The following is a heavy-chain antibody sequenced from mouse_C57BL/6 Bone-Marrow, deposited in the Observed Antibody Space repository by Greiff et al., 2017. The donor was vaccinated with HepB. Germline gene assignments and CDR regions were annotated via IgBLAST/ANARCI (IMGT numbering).Heavy chain of an antibody. CDR2: IHPNSGST. CDR1: GYTFTSYW. CDR3: ARSGDYYGSSYPYYYAMDY. J-gene: IGHJ4*01. V-gene: IGHV1-64*01. D-gene: IGHD1-1*01. Sequence: QVQLQQPGAELVKPGASVKLSCKASGYTFTSYWMHWVKQRPGQGLERIGMIHPNSGSTNYNEKFKSKATLTVDKSSSTAYMQLSSLTSEDSAVYYCARSGDYYGSSYPYYYAMDYWGQGTSVTVSS.